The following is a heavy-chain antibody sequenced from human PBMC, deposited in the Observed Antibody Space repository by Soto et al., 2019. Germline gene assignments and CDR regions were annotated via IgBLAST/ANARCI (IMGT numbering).Heavy chain of an antibody. D-gene: IGHD3-22*01. Sequence: PSETLSLTCTVSGGSISSSSYYWGWFRQPPGKGLEWIGSIYYSGSTYYNPSLKSRVTISVDTSKNQFSLKLSSVTAADTAVYYCARHGVEVYYDSSGYADYWGQGTLVTVSS. J-gene: IGHJ4*02. CDR2: IYYSGST. V-gene: IGHV4-39*01. CDR1: GGSISSSSYY. CDR3: ARHGVEVYYDSSGYADY.